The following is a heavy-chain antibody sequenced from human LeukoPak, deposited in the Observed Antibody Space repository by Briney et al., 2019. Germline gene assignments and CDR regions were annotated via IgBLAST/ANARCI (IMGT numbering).Heavy chain of an antibody. D-gene: IGHD5-24*01. Sequence: PGGSLRLSCAASGFTFRNYWMIWVRQAPGKGLEWLGNIKGDGSEKRYADSVRGRFTISRDNAQTSLYLQMNSLRAEDTAVYYCVRASDPWLQLTWGQGTLVTVSS. CDR3: VRASDPWLQLT. CDR1: GFTFRNYW. CDR2: IKGDGSEK. V-gene: IGHV3-7*05. J-gene: IGHJ5*02.